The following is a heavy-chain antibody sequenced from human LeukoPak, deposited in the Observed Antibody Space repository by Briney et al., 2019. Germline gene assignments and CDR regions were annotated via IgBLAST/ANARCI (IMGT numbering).Heavy chain of an antibody. V-gene: IGHV5-51*01. J-gene: IGHJ4*02. CDR2: IYPGDSDT. Sequence: GESLKISCKGSGYSFTSYWIGWVRQMPGKGLEWMGIIYPGDSDTRYSPSFQGQVTISADKSISTAYLQWSSLKASDTAMYHCARYGYSSGWYFDYWGQGTLVTVSS. CDR1: GYSFTSYW. CDR3: ARYGYSSGWYFDY. D-gene: IGHD6-19*01.